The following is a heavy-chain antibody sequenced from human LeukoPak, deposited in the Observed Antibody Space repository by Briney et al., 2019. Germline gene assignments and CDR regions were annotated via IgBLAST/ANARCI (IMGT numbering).Heavy chain of an antibody. D-gene: IGHD1-1*01. Sequence: ASVKVSCKASGYTFTDYGLSWVRQAPGQGLEWMGWIRVYNGDTNYAQKFQGRLTVTTDPSTSTAYMELRSLRSDDTAAYYCARGGDNYTDFWGQGTLVTISS. CDR1: GYTFTDYG. CDR3: ARGGDNYTDF. J-gene: IGHJ4*02. CDR2: IRVYNGDT. V-gene: IGHV1-18*01.